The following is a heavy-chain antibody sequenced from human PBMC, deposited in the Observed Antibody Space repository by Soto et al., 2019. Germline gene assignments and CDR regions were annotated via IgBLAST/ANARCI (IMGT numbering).Heavy chain of an antibody. CDR1: GYSISSGYY. CDR2: IYYSGRT. Sequence: SETLSLTCAVSGYSISSGYYWGWIRQPPGKGLEWIGCIYYSGRTYYNPPLKSRVTIPVDTSKNQFSLKLSSVTAADTAVYYCAREYYDSSGYYYVIDYWGQGTLVTVSS. V-gene: IGHV4-38-2*02. J-gene: IGHJ4*02. D-gene: IGHD3-22*01. CDR3: AREYYDSSGYYYVIDY.